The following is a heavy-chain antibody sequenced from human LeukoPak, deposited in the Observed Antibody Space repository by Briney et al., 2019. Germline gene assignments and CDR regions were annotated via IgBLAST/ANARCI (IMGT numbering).Heavy chain of an antibody. J-gene: IGHJ4*02. D-gene: IGHD1-26*01. CDR2: IIPIFGTA. Sequence: GASVKVSCKASGGTFSSYAISWVRQAPGQGLEWMGGIIPIFGTANYAQKFQGRVTITADKSTSTAYMELSSLRSEDTAVYYCARGRVGATVGSWEFYFDYWGQGTLVTVSS. CDR3: ARGRVGATVGSWEFYFDY. V-gene: IGHV1-69*06. CDR1: GGTFSSYA.